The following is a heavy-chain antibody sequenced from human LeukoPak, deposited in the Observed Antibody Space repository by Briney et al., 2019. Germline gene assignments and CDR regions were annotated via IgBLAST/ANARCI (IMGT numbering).Heavy chain of an antibody. V-gene: IGHV3-30*02. CDR3: AKDELQYYDFSSGYSNAFDI. CDR2: IRYDGSNK. D-gene: IGHD3-3*01. J-gene: IGHJ3*02. Sequence: GGSLRLSCAASGFTFSSYGMHWVRQAPGKGLEWVALIRYDGSNKYYADSVKGRFTISRDNSKNTLYLQMNSLRAEDTAVYYCAKDELQYYDFSSGYSNAFDIWGQGTMVTVSS. CDR1: GFTFSSYG.